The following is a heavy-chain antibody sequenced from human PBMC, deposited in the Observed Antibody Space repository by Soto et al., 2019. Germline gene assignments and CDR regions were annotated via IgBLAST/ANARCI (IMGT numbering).Heavy chain of an antibody. CDR1: GGSVSIGDYL. CDR3: ARARGGDSGDYASLFDR. J-gene: IGHJ5*02. D-gene: IGHD4-17*01. CDR2: IPDSGNT. V-gene: IGHV4-30-4*01. Sequence: VQLQESGPGLVTPSQTLSLTCTVFGGSVSIGDYLWSWIRQRPGKGLEWIGYIPDSGNTYYNPSLKSRVTISLDTSKNHFSLEVTSMTAADTAVYFCARARGGDSGDYASLFDRWGQGNLVTVSS.